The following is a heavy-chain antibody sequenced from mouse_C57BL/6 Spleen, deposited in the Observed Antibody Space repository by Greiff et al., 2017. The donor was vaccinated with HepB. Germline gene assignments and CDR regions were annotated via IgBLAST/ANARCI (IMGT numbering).Heavy chain of an antibody. Sequence: EVKLLESGPGLVKPSQSLSLTCSVTGYSITSGYYWNWIRQFPGNKLEWMGYISYDGSNNYNPSLKNRISITRDTSKNQFFLKLNSVTTEDTATYYCARDYGSPYYFDYWGQGTTLTVSS. CDR3: ARDYGSPYYFDY. CDR2: ISYDGSN. CDR1: GYSITSGYY. V-gene: IGHV3-6*01. D-gene: IGHD1-1*01. J-gene: IGHJ2*01.